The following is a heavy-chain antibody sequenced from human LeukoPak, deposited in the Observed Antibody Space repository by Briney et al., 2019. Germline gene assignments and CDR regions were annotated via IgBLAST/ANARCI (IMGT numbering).Heavy chain of an antibody. CDR3: ARDRNYDYVWGSYRYGPIDY. CDR2: SSSSGSTI. Sequence: GGSLRLSCAASGFTLSDYYMSWFRQAPGKGLEWVSYSSSSGSTIYYADSVKGRFAISRDNAKNTLYLQMNSLRAEDTAVYYCARDRNYDYVWGSYRYGPIDYWGQGTLVTVSS. D-gene: IGHD3-16*02. V-gene: IGHV3-11*04. J-gene: IGHJ4*02. CDR1: GFTLSDYY.